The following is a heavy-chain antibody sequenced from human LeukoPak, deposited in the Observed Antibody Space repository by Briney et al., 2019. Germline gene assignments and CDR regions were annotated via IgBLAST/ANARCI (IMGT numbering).Heavy chain of an antibody. D-gene: IGHD3-10*01. CDR1: GYTFTSYG. CDR3: ARDRIPMVPRDAFDI. CDR2: ISAYNGNT. Sequence: GASVKVSCKASGYTFTSYGISWVRQAPGQGLEWMGWISAYNGNTNYAQKLQGRVTMTTDTSTTTAYMELRSLRSDDTAIYYCARDRIPMVPRDAFDIWGQGTMVTVSS. V-gene: IGHV1-18*01. J-gene: IGHJ3*02.